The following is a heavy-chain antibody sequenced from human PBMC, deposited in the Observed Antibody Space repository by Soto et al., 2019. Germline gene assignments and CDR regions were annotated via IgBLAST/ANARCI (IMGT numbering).Heavy chain of an antibody. V-gene: IGHV3-23*01. CDR3: ARPWWGSGYFTFDY. D-gene: IGHD3-22*01. J-gene: IGHJ4*02. CDR2: ISGSGGST. CDR1: GFTFSSYA. Sequence: EVQLLESGGGLVQPGGSLRLSCAASGFTFSSYAMSWVRQAPGKGLEWVSSISGSGGSTYYADSVKGRFTISRDNSKNTLSLQMKSLRAEDTAVYYCARPWWGSGYFTFDYWGQGTLVIVSS.